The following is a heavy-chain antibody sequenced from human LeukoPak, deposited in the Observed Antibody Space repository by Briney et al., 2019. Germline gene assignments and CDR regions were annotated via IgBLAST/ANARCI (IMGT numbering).Heavy chain of an antibody. CDR2: IYYSGST. V-gene: IGHV4-30-4*02. CDR1: GGSISSGDYY. Sequence: SETLSLTCTVSGGSISSGDYYWSWIRQPPGKGLEWIGYIYYSGSTYYNPSLKSRVTISVDTSKNQFSLKLSSVTAADTAVYYCARDTYDSSGYSKFDYWGQGTLVTVSS. D-gene: IGHD3-22*01. J-gene: IGHJ4*02. CDR3: ARDTYDSSGYSKFDY.